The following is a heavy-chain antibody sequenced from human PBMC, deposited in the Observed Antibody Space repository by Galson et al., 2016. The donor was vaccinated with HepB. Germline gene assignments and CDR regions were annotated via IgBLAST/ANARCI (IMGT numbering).Heavy chain of an antibody. V-gene: IGHV4-61*02. CDR3: ARQQFCSADGCYRVFDF. J-gene: IGHJ4*02. D-gene: IGHD2-15*01. CDR2: VYTSGST. Sequence: GLEWIGRVYTSGSTNYKPSLKSRVTISLDTSKNLFSLTVKSVTAADTAVYYCARQQFCSADGCYRVFDFWGPGILVIVSS.